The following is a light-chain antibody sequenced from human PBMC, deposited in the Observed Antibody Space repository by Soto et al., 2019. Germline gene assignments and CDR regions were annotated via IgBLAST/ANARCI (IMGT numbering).Light chain of an antibody. CDR2: DAS. V-gene: IGKV1-39*01. CDR3: QQSEFSPRT. Sequence: CRASQSISSYLNWYQQRPGKAPKLLIYDASTLQSGVPSRFSGTGTGTDFTLTTTSPDPEDVATYYCQQSEFSPRTFGQGTKVDIK. CDR1: QSISSY. J-gene: IGKJ1*01.